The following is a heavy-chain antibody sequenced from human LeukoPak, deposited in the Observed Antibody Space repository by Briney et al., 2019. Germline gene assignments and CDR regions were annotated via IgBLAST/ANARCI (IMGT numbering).Heavy chain of an antibody. D-gene: IGHD3-10*01. J-gene: IGHJ4*02. CDR2: IIPIFGTA. CDR1: GGTFSSYA. CDR3: AQGSMVRGPNAPFDY. V-gene: IGHV1-69*13. Sequence: ASVKVSCKASGGTFSSYAISWVRQAPGRGLEWMGGIIPIFGTANYAQKFQGRVTITADESTSTAYMELSSLRSEDTAVYYCAQGSMVRGPNAPFDYWGQGTLVTVSS.